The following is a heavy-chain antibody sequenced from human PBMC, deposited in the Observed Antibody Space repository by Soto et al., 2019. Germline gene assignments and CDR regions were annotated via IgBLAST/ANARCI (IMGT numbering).Heavy chain of an antibody. D-gene: IGHD2-21*02. V-gene: IGHV3-23*01. CDR1: GFTFSSYA. CDR3: AKDFRHIVVVTAIPEYFQH. CDR2: ISGSGGST. Sequence: GGSLRLSCAASGFTFSSYAMSWVRQAPGKGLEWVSAISGSGGSTYYADSVKGRFTISRDNSKNTLYLQMNSLRAEDTAVYYCAKDFRHIVVVTAIPEYFQHWGQGTLVTVSS. J-gene: IGHJ1*01.